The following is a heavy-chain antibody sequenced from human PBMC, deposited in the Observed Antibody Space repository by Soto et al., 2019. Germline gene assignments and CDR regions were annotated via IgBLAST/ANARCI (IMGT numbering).Heavy chain of an antibody. D-gene: IGHD7-27*01. CDR1: GYTFTGYY. J-gene: IGHJ3*02. CDR3: ARAHLLTPRHAFDI. CDR2: INPNSGGT. Sequence: ASVKVSCKASGYTFTGYYMHWVRQAPGQGLEWMGWINPNSGGTNYAQKFQGWVTMTRDTSISTAYMELSRLRSDDTAVYYGARAHLLTPRHAFDIWGQGTMVTVSS. V-gene: IGHV1-2*04.